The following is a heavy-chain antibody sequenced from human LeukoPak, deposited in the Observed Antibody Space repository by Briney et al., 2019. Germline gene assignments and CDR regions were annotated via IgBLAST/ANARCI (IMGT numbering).Heavy chain of an antibody. CDR3: ARASGLGFDY. CDR2: IYTSGST. CDR1: GGSISSGSYY. V-gene: IGHV4-61*02. J-gene: IGHJ4*02. D-gene: IGHD5-12*01. Sequence: SETLSLTCTVSGGSISSGSYYWSWIRQPAGKGLEWIGRIYTSGSTNYNPSLKSRVTISVDTSKNQFSLKLSSVTAADTAVYYCARASGLGFDYWGQGTLVTVSS.